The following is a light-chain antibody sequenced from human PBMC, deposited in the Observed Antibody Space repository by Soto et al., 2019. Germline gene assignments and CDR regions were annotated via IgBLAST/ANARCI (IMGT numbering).Light chain of an antibody. CDR2: AAS. J-gene: IGKJ4*01. CDR1: QDISSW. CDR3: QQGDSFPFT. Sequence: DIPMSQSPSTLSASVGDRVTITCRASQDISSWVAWYQQKPGKAPKLLISAASSLESGVPRRFSGSGSGTDFTLIISSLQPEDFATYFCQQGDSFPFTFGGGTKVDIK. V-gene: IGKV1-12*01.